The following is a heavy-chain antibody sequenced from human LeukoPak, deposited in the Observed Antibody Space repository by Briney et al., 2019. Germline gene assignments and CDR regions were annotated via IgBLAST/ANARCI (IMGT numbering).Heavy chain of an antibody. CDR3: ARDNYYMDV. J-gene: IGHJ6*03. V-gene: IGHV3-23*01. CDR1: GLTFSDDD. Sequence: GGSLRLSCAASGLTFSDDDMIWVRRAPGKGLEWGSSIGGSGRSPNYADSVKGRFTISRDNSKNTLYLQMHSLRAEDTAVYYCARDNYYMDVWGKGTTVTISS. CDR2: IGGSGRSP.